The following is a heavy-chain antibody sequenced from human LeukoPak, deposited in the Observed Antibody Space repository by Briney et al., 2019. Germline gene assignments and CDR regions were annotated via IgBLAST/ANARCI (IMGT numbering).Heavy chain of an antibody. Sequence: GGSLRLSCAASGFTFSSYSMNWVRQAPGKGLEWVSSISSSSSYIYYADSVKGRFTISRDNAKNSLYLQMNSLRAEDTAVYYCARDHIAAAGTWFYYYYYMDVWGKGTTVTVSS. J-gene: IGHJ6*03. V-gene: IGHV3-21*01. CDR2: ISSSSSYI. CDR1: GFTFSSYS. CDR3: ARDHIAAAGTWFYYYYYMDV. D-gene: IGHD6-13*01.